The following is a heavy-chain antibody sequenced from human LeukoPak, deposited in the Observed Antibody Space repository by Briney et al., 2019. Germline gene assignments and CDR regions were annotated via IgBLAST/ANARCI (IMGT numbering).Heavy chain of an antibody. J-gene: IGHJ4*02. Sequence: ASETLSLTCTVSGGSISTYYWNWIRQTPEKGLEWIGYIYYSGSTNYNPSLKSRVSISVDMSKNQFSLNLNSVTAADTAVYYCARSSIAAPLDYWGQGTLVTVSS. V-gene: IGHV4-59*01. CDR1: GGSISTYY. CDR2: IYYSGST. CDR3: ARSSIAAPLDY. D-gene: IGHD6-6*01.